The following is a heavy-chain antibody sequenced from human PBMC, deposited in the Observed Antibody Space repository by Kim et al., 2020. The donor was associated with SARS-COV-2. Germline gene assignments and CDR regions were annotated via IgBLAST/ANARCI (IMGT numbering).Heavy chain of an antibody. J-gene: IGHJ4*02. CDR1: GFTFSSYE. V-gene: IGHV3-48*03. D-gene: IGHD3-16*02. Sequence: GGSLRLSCAASGFTFSSYEMNWVRQAPGKGLEWVSYISSSGSTIYYADSVKGRFTISRDNAKNSLYLQMNSLRAEDTAVYYCARDLRYDYVWGSYPYYNYFDYWGQGTLVTVSS. CDR2: ISSSGSTI. CDR3: ARDLRYDYVWGSYPYYNYFDY.